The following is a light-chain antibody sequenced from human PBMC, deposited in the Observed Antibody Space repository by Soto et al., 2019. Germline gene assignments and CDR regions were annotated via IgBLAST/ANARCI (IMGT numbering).Light chain of an antibody. V-gene: IGLV2-8*01. CDR3: SSYAASNNFYFV. J-gene: IGLJ3*02. CDR2: EVT. Sequence: QSALTQPPSASGSPGQSVTISCTGTSSDVGGYNYVSWYQQYPGRAPKLMIYEVTKRPSGVPDRFSGPKSGNTASLTVSGLQAEDEADYYCSSYAASNNFYFVFGGGTKLTVL. CDR1: SSDVGGYNY.